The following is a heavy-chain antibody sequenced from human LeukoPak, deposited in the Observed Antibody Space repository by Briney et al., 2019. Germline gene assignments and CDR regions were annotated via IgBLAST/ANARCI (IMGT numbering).Heavy chain of an antibody. D-gene: IGHD2-2*01. CDR2: IWYDGSNK. V-gene: IGHV3-33*01. Sequence: GGSLRLSCAASGFTFSSYGMHWVRQAPGKGLEWVAVIWYDGSNKYYADSVKGRFTISRDNSKNTLYLQMNSLRAEDTAVYYCARDGSVDCSSTSCPSGFDYWGQGTLVTVSS. J-gene: IGHJ4*02. CDR1: GFTFSSYG. CDR3: ARDGSVDCSSTSCPSGFDY.